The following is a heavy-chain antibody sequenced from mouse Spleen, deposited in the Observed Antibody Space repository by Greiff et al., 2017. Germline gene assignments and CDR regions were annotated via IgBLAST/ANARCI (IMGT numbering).Heavy chain of an antibody. Sequence: QVQLQQSGPGLVQPSQSLSITCTVSGFSLTSYGVHWVRQSPGKGLEWLGVIWSGGSTDYNAAFISRLSISKDNSKSQVFFKMNSLQADDTAIYYCARNGDRYDWFAYWGQGTLVTVSA. J-gene: IGHJ3*01. CDR1: GFSLTSYG. CDR3: ARNGDRYDWFAY. CDR2: IWSGGST. D-gene: IGHD2-14*01. V-gene: IGHV2-2*01.